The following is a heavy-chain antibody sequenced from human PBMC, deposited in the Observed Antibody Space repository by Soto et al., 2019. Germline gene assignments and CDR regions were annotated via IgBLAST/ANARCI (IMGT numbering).Heavy chain of an antibody. CDR1: GFTFSGSA. CDR3: TRGPHDWFDP. CDR2: IRSKANSYAT. Sequence: GGSLRLSCAASGFTFSGSAMHWVRQASGKGLEWVGRIRSKANSYATAYAASVKGRFTISRDDSKNTAYLQMNSLKTEDTAVHYCTRGPHDWFDPWGQGTLVTVSS. J-gene: IGHJ5*02. V-gene: IGHV3-73*01.